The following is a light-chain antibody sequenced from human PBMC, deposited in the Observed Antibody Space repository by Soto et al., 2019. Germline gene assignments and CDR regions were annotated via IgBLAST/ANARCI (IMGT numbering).Light chain of an antibody. CDR3: QKYNNWPRT. CDR2: GAS. V-gene: IGKV3-15*01. Sequence: EIVMTQSPATRSVSPGERATLSCRASQSVSSNLAWYQHKPGQAPRLLIYGASTRATGIPARFSGSGSGTEFTLTISSLQSEDFAVYYCQKYNNWPRTCGQGTKVDIK. J-gene: IGKJ1*01. CDR1: QSVSSN.